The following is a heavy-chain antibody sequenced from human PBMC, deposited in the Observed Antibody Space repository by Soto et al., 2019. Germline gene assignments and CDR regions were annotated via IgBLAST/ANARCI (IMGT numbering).Heavy chain of an antibody. Sequence: EVQLVESGGGLVQPGGSLRLSCAASGLSFSTYTRNWVRQAQGKGLEWVSYISSRSYTIYYVDSVKGRFTISRDNAKNSLYLQMNSLRDEDTAVYYCARGGSSSDNGMDVWGQGTTVTVSS. CDR1: GLSFSTYT. D-gene: IGHD6-6*01. CDR2: ISSRSYTI. V-gene: IGHV3-48*02. J-gene: IGHJ6*02. CDR3: ARGGSSSDNGMDV.